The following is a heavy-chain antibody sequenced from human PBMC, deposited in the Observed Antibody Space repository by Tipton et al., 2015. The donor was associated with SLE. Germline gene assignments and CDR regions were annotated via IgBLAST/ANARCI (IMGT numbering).Heavy chain of an antibody. CDR2: INSDGSST. Sequence: GSLRLSCAASGFTFSSYWMHWVRQAPGKGLVWVSRINSDGSSTSYADSVKGRFTISRDNAKNTLYLQMSSLRAEDTAIYYCAKDRSKYCSGGTCYLFDYWGQGALVTVSS. D-gene: IGHD2-15*01. CDR3: AKDRSKYCSGGTCYLFDY. J-gene: IGHJ4*02. V-gene: IGHV3-74*01. CDR1: GFTFSSYW.